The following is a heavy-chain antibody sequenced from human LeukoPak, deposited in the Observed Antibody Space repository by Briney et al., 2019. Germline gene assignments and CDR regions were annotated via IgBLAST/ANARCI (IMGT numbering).Heavy chain of an antibody. V-gene: IGHV4-4*09. CDR1: GGSISSYY. Sequence: SETLSLTCTVSGGSISSYYWSWIRQPPRKGLEWIGYIYTSGSTNYNPSLKSRVTISVDTSKNQFSLKLSSVTAADTAVYYCARRQTYFDYWGQGTLVTVSS. CDR3: ARRQTYFDY. CDR2: IYTSGST. J-gene: IGHJ4*02.